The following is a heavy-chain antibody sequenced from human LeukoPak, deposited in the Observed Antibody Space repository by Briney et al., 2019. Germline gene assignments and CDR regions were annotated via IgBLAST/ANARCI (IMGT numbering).Heavy chain of an antibody. Sequence: GGSLRLSCAASGFTFTSYAMSWVRQAPGKGLEWVSAISTNGGHTYYADSVQGRFTISRDDSKNTLYLQMSSLRAEDTALYYCVKDLLGYCSSTSCYATGPFDYWGQGTLVTVSS. V-gene: IGHV3-64D*09. CDR3: VKDLLGYCSSTSCYATGPFDY. CDR1: GFTFTSYA. D-gene: IGHD2-2*01. CDR2: ISTNGGHT. J-gene: IGHJ4*02.